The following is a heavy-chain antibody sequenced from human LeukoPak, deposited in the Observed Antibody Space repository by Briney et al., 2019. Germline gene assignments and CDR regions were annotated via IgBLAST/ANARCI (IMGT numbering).Heavy chain of an antibody. D-gene: IGHD3-10*01. CDR3: AILWFGERNTGVAFDI. CDR1: GGTFSSYA. Sequence: ASVKVSCKASGGTFSSYAISWVRQAPGQGPEWMGGIIPIFGTANYAQKFQGRVTITADESTSTAYMELSSLRSEDTAVYYCAILWFGERNTGVAFDIWGQGTMVTVSS. J-gene: IGHJ3*02. V-gene: IGHV1-69*13. CDR2: IIPIFGTA.